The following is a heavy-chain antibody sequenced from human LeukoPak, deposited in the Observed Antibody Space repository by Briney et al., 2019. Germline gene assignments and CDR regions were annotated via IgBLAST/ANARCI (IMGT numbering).Heavy chain of an antibody. J-gene: IGHJ6*03. CDR2: ISATGGTT. Sequence: GGSLRLSCAASGFTFSSYGMSWVRQAPGKGLEWVSAISATGGTTYYADSVKGRFTISRDNAKNSLYLQMNSLRAEDTAVYYCARKMATITRYYYYYMDVWGKGTTVTVSS. D-gene: IGHD5-24*01. CDR3: ARKMATITRYYYYYMDV. V-gene: IGHV3-23*01. CDR1: GFTFSSYG.